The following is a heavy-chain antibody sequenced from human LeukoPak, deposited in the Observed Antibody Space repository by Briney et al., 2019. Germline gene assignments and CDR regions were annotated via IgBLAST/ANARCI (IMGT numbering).Heavy chain of an antibody. V-gene: IGHV1-3*01. CDR1: GYTLTELS. CDR3: ARPMINFGETLVF. CDR2: INAGNGDT. Sequence: GASVKVSCKVSGYTLTELSMHWVRQAPGQRLEWMAWINAGNGDTKYSQKFQGRVTISRDTSASTAYMELSSLRSEDTAVYYCARPMINFGETLVFWGQGTLVTVSS. J-gene: IGHJ4*02. D-gene: IGHD3-16*01.